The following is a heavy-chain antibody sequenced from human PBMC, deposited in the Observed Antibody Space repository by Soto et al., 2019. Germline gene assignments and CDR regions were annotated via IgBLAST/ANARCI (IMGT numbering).Heavy chain of an antibody. D-gene: IGHD2-8*01. V-gene: IGHV3-48*02. CDR2: ISSSSSTI. Sequence: GGSLRLSCAASGFTFSSYSMNWVRQAPGKGLEWVSYISSSSSTIYYADSVKGRFTISRDKAKNSLYLQMNSLRDEDTAVYYCARDKAIVLMVYAQKYYYGMDVWGQGTTVTVSS. CDR1: GFTFSSYS. J-gene: IGHJ6*02. CDR3: ARDKAIVLMVYAQKYYYGMDV.